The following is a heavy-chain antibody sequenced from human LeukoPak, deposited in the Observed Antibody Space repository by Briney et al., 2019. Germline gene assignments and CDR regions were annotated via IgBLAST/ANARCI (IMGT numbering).Heavy chain of an antibody. CDR3: ARDRNWFDP. CDR1: GGSFSGYY. Sequence: SETLSLTCAVYGGSFSGYYWSWIRQPPGKGLEWIGEINHSGSTNYNPSLKSRVTISVDTSKNQFSLKLSSVTAADTAVYYCARDRNWFDPWGQGTLVTVSS. CDR2: INHSGST. V-gene: IGHV4-34*01. J-gene: IGHJ5*02.